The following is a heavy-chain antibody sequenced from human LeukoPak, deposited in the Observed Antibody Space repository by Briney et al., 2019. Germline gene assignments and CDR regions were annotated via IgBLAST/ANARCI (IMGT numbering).Heavy chain of an antibody. V-gene: IGHV3-48*01. CDR3: AREVLYYSNSGSSPYFDC. Sequence: GGSLRLSCAASGFTFSSYTMNWFRQAPGKGLEWISYISSSRSTIYYTDTVKGRFTISRDNAKNSLYLQMNSLRAEDTAVYYCAREVLYYSNSGSSPYFDCWGQGTLVTVPS. CDR2: ISSSRSTI. CDR1: GFTFSSYT. D-gene: IGHD3-10*01. J-gene: IGHJ4*02.